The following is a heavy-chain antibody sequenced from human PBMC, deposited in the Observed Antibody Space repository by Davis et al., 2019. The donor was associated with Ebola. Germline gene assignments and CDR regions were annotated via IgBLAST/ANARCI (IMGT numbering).Heavy chain of an antibody. CDR2: IYSGGST. CDR1: TVTLSVDA. CDR3: ASQWDGAVAGTYYYYGMDV. D-gene: IGHD6-19*01. J-gene: IGHJ6*02. V-gene: IGHV3-66*04. Sequence: GESLKISCAASTVTLSVDAMNWVRQAPGKGLEWVSVIYSGGSTYYADSVKGRFTISRDNSKNTLYLQMNSLRAEDTAVYYCASQWDGAVAGTYYYYGMDVWGQGTTVTVSS.